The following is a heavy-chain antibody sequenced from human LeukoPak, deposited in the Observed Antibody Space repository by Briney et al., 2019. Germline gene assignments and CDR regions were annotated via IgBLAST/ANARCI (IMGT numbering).Heavy chain of an antibody. V-gene: IGHV3-48*04. D-gene: IGHD6-13*01. CDR2: ISSSSSTI. CDR3: ARGSSCPEH. J-gene: IGHJ1*01. CDR1: GFTFSSYS. Sequence: GGSLRLSCAASGFTFSSYSMNWVRQAPGKGLEWVSYISSSSSTIYYADSVKGRFTISRDNAKNSLYLQMNSLRAEDTAVYYCARGSSCPEHWGQGTLVTVSS.